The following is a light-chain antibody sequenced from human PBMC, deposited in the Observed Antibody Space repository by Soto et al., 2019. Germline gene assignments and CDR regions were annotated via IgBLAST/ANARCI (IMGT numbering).Light chain of an antibody. CDR3: SSYTSSTPLYV. J-gene: IGLJ1*01. CDR2: EVS. Sequence: QSALTQPASVSGSPGQSITISCTGTSSDVGGYNYVSWYQQHPGKAPKLMIYEVSNRPSGVSNRFSGSKSGNMASLTISGLQAEDEADYYCSSYTSSTPLYVFGTGTKLTVL. V-gene: IGLV2-14*01. CDR1: SSDVGGYNY.